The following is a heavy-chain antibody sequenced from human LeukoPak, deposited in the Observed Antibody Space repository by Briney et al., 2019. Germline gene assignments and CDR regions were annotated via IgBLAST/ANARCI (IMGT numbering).Heavy chain of an antibody. CDR2: INPSGGST. D-gene: IGHD4-17*01. V-gene: IGHV1-46*01. Sequence: GASVKVSCKASGYTFTSYYMHWVRQAPGQGLEWMGIINPSGGSTSYAQKFQGRVTMTRDTSTSTVYMELSSLRSEDTAVYYCAREGLVTVTTFHYYYGMDVWGQGTTDTVSS. CDR3: AREGLVTVTTFHYYYGMDV. CDR1: GYTFTSYY. J-gene: IGHJ6*02.